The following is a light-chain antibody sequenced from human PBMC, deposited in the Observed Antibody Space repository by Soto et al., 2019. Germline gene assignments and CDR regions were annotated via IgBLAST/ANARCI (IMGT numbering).Light chain of an antibody. J-gene: IGKJ1*01. V-gene: IGKV1-5*03. CDR3: QQYDSYPRT. Sequence: DIQMTQSPSTLSASVGDRVTITCRASESISGWLAWYQQKPGKAPKLVIFKASTLESGVPSRFSGSGSGTEFTLNISSLQPDDFATYYCQQYDSYPRTFGQRTKVEIK. CDR1: ESISGW. CDR2: KAS.